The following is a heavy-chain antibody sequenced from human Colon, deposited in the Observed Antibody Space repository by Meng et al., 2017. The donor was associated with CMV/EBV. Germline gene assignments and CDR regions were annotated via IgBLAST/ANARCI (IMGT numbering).Heavy chain of an antibody. Sequence: GGSLRPSCAASGFTFSNHTMSWVRQAPGKGLEWVSVVSRSGGSTYYADSVKGRFTISRDNSKNTLYLQMNSLRAEDTAVYYCARGIDGPTVFDNGMDVWGQGTTVTVSS. D-gene: IGHD3-9*01. CDR2: VSRSGGST. CDR3: ARGIDGPTVFDNGMDV. V-gene: IGHV3-23*01. J-gene: IGHJ6*02. CDR1: GFTFSNHT.